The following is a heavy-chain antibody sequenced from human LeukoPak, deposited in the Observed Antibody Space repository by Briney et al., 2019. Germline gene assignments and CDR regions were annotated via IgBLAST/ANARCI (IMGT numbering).Heavy chain of an antibody. CDR1: GFTFSSYA. J-gene: IGHJ4*02. D-gene: IGHD4-23*01. V-gene: IGHV3-23*01. CDR2: MSGSGDST. CDR3: ARGDYGGNSRIFDY. Sequence: GGSLRLSCAASGFTFSSYAMSWVRQAPGKGLEWVSSMSGSGDSTYYADSVKGRFTIPRDNSKNTLYLQMNSLRAEDTAVYYCARGDYGGNSRIFDYWGQGTLVTVSS.